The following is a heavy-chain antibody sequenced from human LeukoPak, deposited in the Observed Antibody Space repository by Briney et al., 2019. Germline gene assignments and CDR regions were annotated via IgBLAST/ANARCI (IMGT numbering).Heavy chain of an antibody. CDR2: IVWNSGNT. V-gene: IGHV3-9*01. CDR1: GFTFDDYT. CDR3: ARGGAASGSLFDP. Sequence: GRSLRLSCAAAGFTFDDYTMHWVRQVPGEGLEWVSGIVWNSGNTGYADSVKGRFTISRDNAKNSLYLQTNSLRAEDTAVYYCARGGAASGSLFDPWGQGTLVTVSS. D-gene: IGHD6-13*01. J-gene: IGHJ5*02.